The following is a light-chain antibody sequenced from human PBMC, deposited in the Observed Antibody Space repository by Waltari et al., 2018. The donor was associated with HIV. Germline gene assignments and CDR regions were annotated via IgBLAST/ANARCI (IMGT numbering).Light chain of an antibody. J-gene: IGKJ1*01. CDR3: QQYNSYSWT. Sequence: DIQMTQSPSTLSASVGDRITITCRASQRIYSWLAWYQQKPGKAPKLLIYAESNLESGVPSRFSGSGSGTEFTLTISSLQPHDFATYYCQQYNSYSWTFGQGTKVEIK. V-gene: IGKV1-5*03. CDR2: AES. CDR1: QRIYSW.